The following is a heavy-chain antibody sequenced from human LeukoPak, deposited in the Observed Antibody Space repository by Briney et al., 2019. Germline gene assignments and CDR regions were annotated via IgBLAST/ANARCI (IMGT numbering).Heavy chain of an antibody. Sequence: GGSLRLSRSASGFSFSSYNMNWVRQAPGQGLEWVSSITSSSSYKFYADSVKGRFTISRDNARNSLYLQMNSLRAEDTAVYYCARDPYSGAYGDTYYYYMDVWGKGTTVTISS. CDR3: ARDPYSGAYGDTYYYYMDV. J-gene: IGHJ6*03. D-gene: IGHD1-26*01. CDR2: ITSSSSYK. CDR1: GFSFSSYN. V-gene: IGHV3-21*01.